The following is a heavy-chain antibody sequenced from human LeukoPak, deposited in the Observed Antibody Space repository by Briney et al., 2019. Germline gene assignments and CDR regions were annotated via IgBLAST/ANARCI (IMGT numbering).Heavy chain of an antibody. D-gene: IGHD3-10*01. Sequence: PSETLSLTCSVSGEILSSSGYFWTWIRQPPGKGLEWIGYIYHDGSTYYSPSLKSRVTISIDMSKNQISLFLNSVTAADTAIFYCARAGIYGRVDYWGQGTLVTVSS. CDR1: GEILSSSGYF. V-gene: IGHV4-30-2*02. CDR2: IYHDGST. J-gene: IGHJ4*02. CDR3: ARAGIYGRVDY.